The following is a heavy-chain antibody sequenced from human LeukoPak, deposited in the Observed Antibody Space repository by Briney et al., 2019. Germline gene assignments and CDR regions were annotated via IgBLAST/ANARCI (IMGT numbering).Heavy chain of an antibody. CDR3: ARATEYSNLAEY. J-gene: IGHJ4*02. CDR2: ISTSSGYT. V-gene: IGHV3-11*06. Sequence: GGSLRLSCTASGFTFSDSYMNWIRQAPGKGPEWISLISTSSGYTDYADSVKGRFTISRDNAKNSLYLQMDSLRVEDTAMYYCARATEYSNLAEYWGQGTLVTVSS. D-gene: IGHD4-11*01. CDR1: GFTFSDSY.